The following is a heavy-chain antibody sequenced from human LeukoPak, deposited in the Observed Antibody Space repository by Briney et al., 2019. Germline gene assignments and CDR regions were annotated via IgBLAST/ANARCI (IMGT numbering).Heavy chain of an antibody. CDR1: GFTFGTYA. Sequence: GGSLRLSCAASGFTFGTYAMTWVRQAPGKGLEWVSVISGSGGSTYHADSVKGRFTISRDNSKNTLYLQMNSLRAEDTAVYYCAREGSSSSFGYWGQGTLVTVSS. CDR2: ISGSGGST. V-gene: IGHV3-23*01. CDR3: AREGSSSSFGY. D-gene: IGHD6-13*01. J-gene: IGHJ4*02.